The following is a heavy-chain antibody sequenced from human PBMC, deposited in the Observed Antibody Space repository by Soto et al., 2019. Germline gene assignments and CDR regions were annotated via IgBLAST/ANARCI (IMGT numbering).Heavy chain of an antibody. J-gene: IGHJ4*02. CDR2: MNPNSGNT. V-gene: IGHV1-8*01. Sequence: ASVKVSCKSSGYTVTGYDINWVRQATGQGLEWMGWMNPNSGNTAYAQKFQGRVTITADKSTTTAYMEVSSLRPEDTAMYYCVKDSPIGSVFSGHDDIDSWGQGTPVTVSS. CDR3: VKDSPIGSVFSGHDDIDS. CDR1: GYTVTGYD. D-gene: IGHD5-12*01.